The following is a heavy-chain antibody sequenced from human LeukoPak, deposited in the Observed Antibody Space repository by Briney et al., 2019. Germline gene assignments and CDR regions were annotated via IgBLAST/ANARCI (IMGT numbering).Heavy chain of an antibody. V-gene: IGHV4-59*08. CDR3: ARHFYDSRGSYSFALDY. Sequence: SETLSLTCTVSGGSLSGYYWSWTRQPPGKGLEWIGYIYDTGSTNYNPALRSRVTISLDTSTNQFSLKLSSVTAADTAVYHCARHFYDSRGSYSFALDYWGQGTLVTVSS. CDR2: IYDTGST. D-gene: IGHD1-26*01. J-gene: IGHJ4*02. CDR1: GGSLSGYY.